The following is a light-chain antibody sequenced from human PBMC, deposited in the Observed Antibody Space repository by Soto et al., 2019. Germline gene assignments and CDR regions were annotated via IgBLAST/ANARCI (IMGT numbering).Light chain of an antibody. CDR3: SSYAGSNNPYV. V-gene: IGLV2-8*01. CDR2: EVS. CDR1: SSDVGGYNY. J-gene: IGLJ1*01. Sequence: QSALTQPPSASGSPGQSVTISCTGTSSDVGGYNYVSWYQQHPGKAPKLMISEVSKRPSGVPDRFSGSKSGNTAPLTVSGLEAEDEADYYCSSYAGSNNPYVFGTRTKVTVL.